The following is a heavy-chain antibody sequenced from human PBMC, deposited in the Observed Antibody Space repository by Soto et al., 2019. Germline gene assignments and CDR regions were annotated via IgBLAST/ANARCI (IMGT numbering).Heavy chain of an antibody. CDR1: GGTFSSYT. V-gene: IGHV1-69*08. CDR2: IIPILGIA. Sequence: QVQLVQSGAEVKKPGSSVKVSCKASGGTFSSYTISWVRQAPGQGLEWMGRIIPILGIANYAQKFQGRVTITADKSTSPAYMELSSLRSEDTAVYYCARDRRLAAHWYFDLWGRGTLVTVSS. D-gene: IGHD6-25*01. J-gene: IGHJ2*01. CDR3: ARDRRLAAHWYFDL.